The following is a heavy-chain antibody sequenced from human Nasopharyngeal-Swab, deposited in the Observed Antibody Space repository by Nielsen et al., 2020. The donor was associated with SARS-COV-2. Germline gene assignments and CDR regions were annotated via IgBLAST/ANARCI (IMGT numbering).Heavy chain of an antibody. J-gene: IGHJ6*03. V-gene: IGHV3-64*01. CDR2: ISSNGGST. Sequence: GESLKISCAASGFTFSSYAMHWVRQAPGKGLEYVSAISSNGGSTYYANPVKGRFTISRDNSKNTLYLQMGSLRAEDMAVYYCARGPKRITIFGVVNRYYYYMDVWGKGTTVTVSS. CDR1: GFTFSSYA. CDR3: ARGPKRITIFGVVNRYYYYMDV. D-gene: IGHD3-3*01.